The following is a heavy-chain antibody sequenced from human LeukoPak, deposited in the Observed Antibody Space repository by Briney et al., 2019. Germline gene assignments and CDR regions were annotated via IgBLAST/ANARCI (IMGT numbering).Heavy chain of an antibody. Sequence: SETLSLTCTVSGDSISSYYWSWIRQPAGRGLEWIGRIYTSGNTNFNPSLKGRFTISRDNSKNTLYLQMNSLRAEDTAVYYCAREKIIEGDDYYYGMDVWGQGTTVTVSS. J-gene: IGHJ6*02. D-gene: IGHD2-21*01. CDR2: IYTSGNT. CDR1: GDSISSYY. V-gene: IGHV4-4*07. CDR3: AREKIIEGDDYYYGMDV.